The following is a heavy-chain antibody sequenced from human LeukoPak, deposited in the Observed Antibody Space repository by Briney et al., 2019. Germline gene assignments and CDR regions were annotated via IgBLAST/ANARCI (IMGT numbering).Heavy chain of an antibody. Sequence: FSCKCFGSSFTSYLIAWVGQLPGKGLEWMGIIFPGDSDTRYSPSFQGQVTISADKSISTAYLQWSSLKASDTAMYYCASDHYYDSSASFGYWGQGTLVTVSS. CDR3: ASDHYYDSSASFGY. J-gene: IGHJ4*02. D-gene: IGHD3-22*01. V-gene: IGHV5-51*01. CDR2: IFPGDSDT. CDR1: GSSFTSYL.